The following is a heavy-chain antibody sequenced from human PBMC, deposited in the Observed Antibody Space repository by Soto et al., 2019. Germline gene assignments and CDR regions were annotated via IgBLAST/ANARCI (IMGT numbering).Heavy chain of an antibody. CDR1: GGTFSSYA. Sequence: SVKVSCKASGGTFSSYAISWVRQAPGQGLEWMGGIIPIFGTANYAQKFQGRVTITADESTSTAYMELSSLRSEDTAVYYCARRAMFRATIRDYFDYWGQGTLVTVSS. V-gene: IGHV1-69*13. CDR3: ARRAMFRATIRDYFDY. CDR2: IIPIFGTA. J-gene: IGHJ4*02. D-gene: IGHD3-10*02.